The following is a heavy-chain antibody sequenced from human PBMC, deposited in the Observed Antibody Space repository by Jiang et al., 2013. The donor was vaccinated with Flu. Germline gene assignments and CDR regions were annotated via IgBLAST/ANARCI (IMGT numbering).Heavy chain of an antibody. CDR1: GYTFTGYY. CDR2: INPNSGGT. D-gene: IGHD3-9*01. V-gene: IGHV1-2*02. CDR3: ARAQSPFDWSYMDV. J-gene: IGHJ6*03. Sequence: KKPGASVKVSCKASGYTFTGYYMHWVRQAPGQGLEWMGWINPNSGGTNYAQKFQGRVTMTRDTSISTAYMELSRLRSDDTAVYYCARAQSPFDWSYMDVWGKGTTVTVSS.